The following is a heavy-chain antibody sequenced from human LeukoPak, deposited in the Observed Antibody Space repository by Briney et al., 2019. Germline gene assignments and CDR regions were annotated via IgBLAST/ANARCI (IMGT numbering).Heavy chain of an antibody. D-gene: IGHD1-26*01. CDR2: ISSSSSTI. V-gene: IGHV3-48*02. J-gene: IGHJ4*02. CDR1: GFTFSGCS. CDR3: VRDTGRWELL. Sequence: GGSLRHSCAASGFTFSGCSMNGVRQAPGRGLAWVSYISSSSSTIYYADSVKGRFTISRDNAKNSLYLQMNSLRDEDTAVYYCVRDTGRWELLWGRGSLVTVSS.